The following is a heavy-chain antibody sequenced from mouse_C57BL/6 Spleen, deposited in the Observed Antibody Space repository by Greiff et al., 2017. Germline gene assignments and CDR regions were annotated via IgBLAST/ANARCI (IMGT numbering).Heavy chain of an antibody. CDR1: GFSLTSYG. J-gene: IGHJ4*01. D-gene: IGHD4-1*01. Sequence: VKLMESGPGLVAPSQSLSITCTVSGFSLTSYGVHWVRQPPGKGLEWLVVIWSDGSTTYNSALKSRLSISKNNSESQVFLKMNSLQTDDTAMYYIARHRNLGAMDYWGQGTSVTVSS. V-gene: IGHV2-6-1*01. CDR3: ARHRNLGAMDY. CDR2: IWSDGST.